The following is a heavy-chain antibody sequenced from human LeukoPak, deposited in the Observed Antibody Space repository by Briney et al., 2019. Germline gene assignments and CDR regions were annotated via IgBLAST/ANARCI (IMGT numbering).Heavy chain of an antibody. V-gene: IGHV3-23*01. Sequence: GGSLRLSCAASGFTFTSYAMSWVPQAPGKAREGVSTISRSGAGTYYTHSVKGRFTISRDNSKNKLYLQMTSLTAEDTAVYYCASSRLTLPGSGHDYFFDYWGQGTLVTVSS. CDR1: GFTFTSYA. CDR3: ASSRLTLPGSGHDYFFDY. D-gene: IGHD3-22*01. CDR2: ISRSGAGT. J-gene: IGHJ4*02.